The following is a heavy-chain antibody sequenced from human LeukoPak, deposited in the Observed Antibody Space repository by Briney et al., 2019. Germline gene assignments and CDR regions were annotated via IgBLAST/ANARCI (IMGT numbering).Heavy chain of an antibody. J-gene: IGHJ4*02. CDR2: INPNSGGT. Sequence: ASVKVSCKASGYTFNGYYMHWVRQAPGQGLELVGWINPNSGGTNYAQKFQGRVTMTRDTSISTAYMELSRLRSDDTAVYYCARGRRMVRGDLIDYWGQGTLVTVSS. CDR1: GYTFNGYY. V-gene: IGHV1-2*02. D-gene: IGHD3-10*01. CDR3: ARGRRMVRGDLIDY.